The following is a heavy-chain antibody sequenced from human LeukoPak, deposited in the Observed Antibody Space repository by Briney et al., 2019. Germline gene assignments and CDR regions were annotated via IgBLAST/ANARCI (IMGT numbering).Heavy chain of an antibody. CDR1: GGSISSSSYY. Sequence: SETLSLTCTVSGGSISSSSYYWSWIRQPPGKGLEWIGEINHSGSTNYNPSLKSRVTISVDTSKNQFSLKLSSVTAADTAVYYCARHRRYCSSTSCWRGGFDYWGQGTLVTVSS. J-gene: IGHJ4*02. CDR2: INHSGST. V-gene: IGHV4-39*01. D-gene: IGHD2-2*01. CDR3: ARHRRYCSSTSCWRGGFDY.